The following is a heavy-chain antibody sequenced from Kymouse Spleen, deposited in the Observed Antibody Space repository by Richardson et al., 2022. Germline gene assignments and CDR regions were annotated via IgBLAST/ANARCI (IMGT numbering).Heavy chain of an antibody. V-gene: IGHV3-11*01. J-gene: IGHJ6*02. CDR1: GFTFSDYY. Sequence: QVQLVESGGGLVKPGGSLRLSCAASGFTFSDYYMSWIRQAPGKGLEWVSYISSSGSTIYYADSVKGRFTISRDNAKNSLYLQMNSLRAEDTAVYYCARDYYGSGSYIPFYYYYGMDVWGQGTTVTVSS. D-gene: IGHD3-10*01. CDR3: ARDYYGSGSYIPFYYYYGMDV. CDR2: ISSSGSTI.